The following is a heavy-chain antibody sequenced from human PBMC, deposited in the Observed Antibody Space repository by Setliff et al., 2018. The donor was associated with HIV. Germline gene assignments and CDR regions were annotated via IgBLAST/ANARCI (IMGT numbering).Heavy chain of an antibody. CDR1: EYSFTDYF. CDR2: FNPNSGDT. Sequence: ASVKVSCKASEYSFTDYFMHWVRQAPGQGLEWMGRFNPNSGDTNYAQTFQGRVTMTRHTSISTAYMELSRLTSDDTAVYSCAREGDVLSGYYVNWFDPWGQGTLVTVSS. D-gene: IGHD3-3*01. V-gene: IGHV1-2*06. CDR3: AREGDVLSGYYVNWFDP. J-gene: IGHJ5*02.